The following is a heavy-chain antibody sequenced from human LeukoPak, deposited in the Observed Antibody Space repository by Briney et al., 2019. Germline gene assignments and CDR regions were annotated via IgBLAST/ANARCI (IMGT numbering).Heavy chain of an antibody. D-gene: IGHD3-22*01. CDR3: ARSSDSSGYYVRVFDY. CDR1: GGTFSSYA. J-gene: IGHJ4*02. V-gene: IGHV1-69*13. Sequence: ASVKVSCKASGGTFSSYAISWVRQAPGQGLEWMGGIIPIFGTANYAQKFQGRVTITADESTSTAYMELSSLRSEDTAVYYCARSSDSSGYYVRVFDYWGQGTPVTVSS. CDR2: IIPIFGTA.